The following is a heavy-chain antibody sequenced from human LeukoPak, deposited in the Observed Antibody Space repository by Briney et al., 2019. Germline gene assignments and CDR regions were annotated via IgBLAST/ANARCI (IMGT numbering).Heavy chain of an antibody. CDR2: ISTSSGDT. CDR1: GYTFTSYG. D-gene: IGHD4-17*01. V-gene: IGHV1-18*01. Sequence: GASVKVSCKASGYTFTSYGISWVRQAPGQGPEWMGWISTSSGDTKYAEKFRGRVTMTTDTPSSTAYMELRSLRSDDTAVYYCARDEDYGIFFNIDYWGQGTLVTVSS. J-gene: IGHJ4*02. CDR3: ARDEDYGIFFNIDY.